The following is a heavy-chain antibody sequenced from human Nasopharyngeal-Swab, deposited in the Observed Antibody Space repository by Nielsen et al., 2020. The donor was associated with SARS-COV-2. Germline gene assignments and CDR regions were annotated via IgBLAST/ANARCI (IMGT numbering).Heavy chain of an antibody. CDR3: ARSPDYSNCPYCCYYMDV. CDR1: GFSVSNNY. D-gene: IGHD4-11*01. Sequence: GESLKISCAASGFSVSNNYMTWVRLPPGKGLEWVSIIYSGGSTYYADSVKGRFTISRHSSENTLYLQMASLRAEDTAVYYCARSPDYSNCPYCCYYMDVWGKGTTVTVSS. J-gene: IGHJ6*03. V-gene: IGHV3-53*04. CDR2: IYSGGST.